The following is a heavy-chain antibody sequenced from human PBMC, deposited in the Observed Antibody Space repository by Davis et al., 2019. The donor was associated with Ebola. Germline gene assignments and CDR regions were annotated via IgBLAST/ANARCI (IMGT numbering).Heavy chain of an antibody. CDR2: ISSSGSTI. V-gene: IGHV3-48*04. Sequence: GESLKISCAASGFTFSSYSMNWVRQAPGKGLEWVSYISSSGSTIYYADSVKGRFTISRDNAKNSLYLQMNNLRAEDTAVYYCAGGYYYYYGMDVWGQGTTVTVSS. CDR3: AGGYYYYYGMDV. J-gene: IGHJ6*02. CDR1: GFTFSSYS. D-gene: IGHD3-10*01.